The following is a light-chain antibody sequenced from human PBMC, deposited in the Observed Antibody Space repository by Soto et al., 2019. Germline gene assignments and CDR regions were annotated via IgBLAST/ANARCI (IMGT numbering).Light chain of an antibody. CDR3: QQYYGTPVT. J-gene: IGKJ1*01. CDR1: QSVLYNSNNKNY. V-gene: IGKV4-1*01. CDR2: WAS. Sequence: DIVMTQSPDSLAVSLGERATINCKSSQSVLYNSNNKNYLTWYQQKPGQPPKLLIYWASTRESGVPDRFSGSGSGTDFTLIISSLQAEDVAVYYCQQYYGTPVTFGQGTKVEIK.